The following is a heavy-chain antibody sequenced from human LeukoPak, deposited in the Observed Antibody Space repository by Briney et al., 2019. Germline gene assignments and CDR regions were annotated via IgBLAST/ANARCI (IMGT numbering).Heavy chain of an antibody. CDR3: AKVPVYSSGWSKYFQH. CDR2: ISGSGGST. CDR1: GFTFSSYA. V-gene: IGHV3-23*01. D-gene: IGHD6-19*01. Sequence: GGSLRLSCAASGFTFSSYAMSWVRQAPGKGLEWVSAISGSGGSTYYADSVKGRFTISRDNSKNTLYLQMNSLRAEDTAVYYCAKVPVYSSGWSKYFQHWGQGTLVTVSS. J-gene: IGHJ1*01.